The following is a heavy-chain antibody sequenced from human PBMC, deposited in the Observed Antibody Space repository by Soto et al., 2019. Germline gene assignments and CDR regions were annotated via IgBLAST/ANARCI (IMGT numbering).Heavy chain of an antibody. CDR3: ARAVVVVVAATGDWFDP. D-gene: IGHD2-15*01. CDR1: GFTFSSYS. J-gene: IGHJ5*02. Sequence: EVQLVESGGGLVKPGGSLRLSCAASGFTFSSYSMNWVRQAPGKGLEWVSSISSSSSYIYYADSVKGRFTIPRDNAKNSLYLQMNGLRAEDTAVYYCARAVVVVVAATGDWFDPWGQGTLVTVSS. CDR2: ISSSSSYI. V-gene: IGHV3-21*01.